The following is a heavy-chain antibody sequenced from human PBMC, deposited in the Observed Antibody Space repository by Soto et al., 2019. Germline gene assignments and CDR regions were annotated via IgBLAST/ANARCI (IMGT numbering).Heavy chain of an antibody. CDR1: GFTFSRAS. CDR2: ISSASSAT. Sequence: GGSLRLSCEASGFTFSRASMSWVRQVPGKGLEWVASISSASSATWYADSVKGRFIISRDNAKNSLILQMNTLRPEDSAIYYFARVAYWGPGTQVTVSS. V-gene: IGHV3-21*01. CDR3: ARVAY. J-gene: IGHJ4*02.